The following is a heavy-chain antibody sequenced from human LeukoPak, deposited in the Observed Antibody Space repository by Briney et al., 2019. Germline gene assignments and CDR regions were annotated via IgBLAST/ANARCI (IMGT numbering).Heavy chain of an antibody. CDR2: ISSSSSYI. J-gene: IGHJ4*02. Sequence: GGSLRLSCAASGFTFSSYSMNWVRQAPGKGLEWVSSISSSSSYIYYADSVKGRFTISRDNAKNSLYLQMNSLRAEDTAVYYCARDRGYSYGYGFDYWGQGTLVTVSS. CDR3: ARDRGYSYGYGFDY. D-gene: IGHD5-18*01. V-gene: IGHV3-21*01. CDR1: GFTFSSYS.